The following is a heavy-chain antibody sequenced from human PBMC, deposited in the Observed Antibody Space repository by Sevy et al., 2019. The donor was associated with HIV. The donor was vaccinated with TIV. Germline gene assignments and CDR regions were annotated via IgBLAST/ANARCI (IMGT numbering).Heavy chain of an antibody. J-gene: IGHJ6*02. D-gene: IGHD6-13*01. CDR3: ARSIAAAGEDYYYYYYGMDV. CDR1: GYSFTSYW. V-gene: IGHV5-51*01. CDR2: IYPGDSDT. Sequence: GESLKISCKGSGYSFTSYWIGWVRQMPGKGLEWMGIIYPGDSDTRYSPSFQGQVTISADKSISTAYLPWSSLKASDTAMYYCARSIAAAGEDYYYYYYGMDVWGQGTTVTVSS.